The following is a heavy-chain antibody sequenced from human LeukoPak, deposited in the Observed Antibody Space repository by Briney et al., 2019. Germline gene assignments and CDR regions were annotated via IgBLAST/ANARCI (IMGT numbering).Heavy chain of an antibody. CDR3: ARELGYCSSTSCYQYAFDI. CDR2: INSDGSST. CDR1: GFTFSSYW. D-gene: IGHD2-2*01. J-gene: IGHJ3*02. Sequence: GGSLRLSCAASGFTFSSYWMHWVRQAPGKGLVWVSRINSDGSSTSYADSVKGRFTISRDNAKNTLYLQMNSLRAEDTAVYDCARELGYCSSTSCYQYAFDIWGQGTMVTVSS. V-gene: IGHV3-74*01.